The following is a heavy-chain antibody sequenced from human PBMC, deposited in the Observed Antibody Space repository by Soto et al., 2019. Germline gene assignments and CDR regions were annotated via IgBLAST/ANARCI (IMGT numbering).Heavy chain of an antibody. Sequence: QVQLLQSGAEVKKPGASVKVSCKASGYTFTSYGIICVRQAPGHGVEWMGWISAYNGNTNYAQKLQGRVTMTTDTSTSTAYMGLRSLRSDDTAVYYCALDDGYASAYWGQGTLVTVSS. CDR1: GYTFTSYG. CDR3: ALDDGYASAY. V-gene: IGHV1-18*01. D-gene: IGHD5-12*01. CDR2: ISAYNGNT. J-gene: IGHJ4*02.